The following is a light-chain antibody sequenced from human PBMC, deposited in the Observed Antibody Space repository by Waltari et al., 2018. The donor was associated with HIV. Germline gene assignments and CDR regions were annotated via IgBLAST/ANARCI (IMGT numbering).Light chain of an antibody. Sequence: QSVLTQPPSASGTPGQRVTIPCSGSSSNIGNDNVYWYQQLPGTTPNLLIYKNNQRPSGVPDRFAGSKSGTSAYLAISGLRSEDEADYYCVGWDASLSAYVFGAGTKVTVL. V-gene: IGLV1-47*01. CDR2: KNN. J-gene: IGLJ1*01. CDR1: SSNIGNDN. CDR3: VGWDASLSAYV.